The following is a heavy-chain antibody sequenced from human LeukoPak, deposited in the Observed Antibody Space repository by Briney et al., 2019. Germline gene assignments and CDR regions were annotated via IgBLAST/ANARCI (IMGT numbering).Heavy chain of an antibody. Sequence: GGSLRLSCAVSGFTFSDHQMDWVRLAPGKGLEWVGRIRNKARNYVPEYAASVEGRFTISRDDSKNSLYLQMNSLKTEDTAVYYCASSYINSWPKDRMFDYWGQGTLLTVSS. CDR2: IRNKARNYVP. D-gene: IGHD3-10*01. CDR3: ASSYINSWPKDRMFDY. CDR1: GFTFSDHQ. V-gene: IGHV3-72*01. J-gene: IGHJ4*02.